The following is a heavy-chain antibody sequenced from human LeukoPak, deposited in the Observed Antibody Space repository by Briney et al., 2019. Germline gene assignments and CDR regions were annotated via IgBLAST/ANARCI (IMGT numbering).Heavy chain of an antibody. CDR3: ARDKISYYYASGSYIY. J-gene: IGHJ4*02. D-gene: IGHD3-10*01. CDR1: GFTFSSYG. V-gene: IGHV3-30*02. CDR2: LRYDGGNE. Sequence: PGGSLRLSCAASGFTFSSYGMHWVRQTPGKGLEWVTFLRYDGGNEYYADSVKGRFTISRDNSKNTLYLRMNNLRAEDTAVYYCARDKISYYYASGSYIYWGQGTLVTVSS.